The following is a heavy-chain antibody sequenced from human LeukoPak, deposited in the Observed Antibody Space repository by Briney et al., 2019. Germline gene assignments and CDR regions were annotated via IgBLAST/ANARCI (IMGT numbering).Heavy chain of an antibody. CDR2: IIPIFGTA. CDR1: GGTFSSYA. Sequence: ASVKVSCKASGGTFSSYAISWVRQAPGQGLEWRGGIIPIFGTANYAQKFQGRFTITTDESTSTAYMELSSLRSEDTAVYYCARATHYDFWSGYHYYYYMDVWGKGTTVTVSS. V-gene: IGHV1-69*05. CDR3: ARATHYDFWSGYHYYYYMDV. D-gene: IGHD3-3*01. J-gene: IGHJ6*03.